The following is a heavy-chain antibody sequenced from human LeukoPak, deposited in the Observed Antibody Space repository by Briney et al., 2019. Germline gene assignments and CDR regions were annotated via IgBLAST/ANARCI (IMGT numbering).Heavy chain of an antibody. CDR3: ARQDSGSYYFPLDY. CDR1: GYTFTSYG. D-gene: IGHD1-26*01. J-gene: IGHJ4*02. CDR2: ISAYNGNT. Sequence: ASVKVSCKASGYTFTSYGISWVRQAPGQGLEWMGWISAYNGNTNYAQKLQSRVTMTTDTSTSTAYMELRSLRSDDTAVYYCARQDSGSYYFPLDYWGQGTLVTVSS. V-gene: IGHV1-18*01.